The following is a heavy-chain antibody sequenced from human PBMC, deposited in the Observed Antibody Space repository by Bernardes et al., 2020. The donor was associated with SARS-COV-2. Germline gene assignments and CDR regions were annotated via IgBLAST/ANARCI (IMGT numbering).Heavy chain of an antibody. D-gene: IGHD3-16*01. CDR2: ISGAGMYI. V-gene: IGHV3-21*04. CDR1: GFTFSKYL. CDR3: AKDYVRPSWESAVAENAIFAY. Sequence: GGSLRLSCVASGFTFSKYLFSWFRQAPGKGLEWVSSISGAGMYIYYGDSVRGRFTTSRDNTRTSVFLQMESLRDEDTAIYYCAKDYVRPSWESAVAENAIFAYWGQGSLVTVSA. J-gene: IGHJ4*02.